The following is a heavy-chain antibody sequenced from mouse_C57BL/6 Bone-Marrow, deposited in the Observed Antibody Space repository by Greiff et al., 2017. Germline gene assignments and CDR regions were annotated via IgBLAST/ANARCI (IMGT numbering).Heavy chain of an antibody. J-gene: IGHJ2*01. CDR1: GYTFTDYN. Sequence: EVQVVESGPELVKPGASVKMSCKASGYTFTDYNMHWVKQSHGKSLEWIGYINPNNGGTSYNQKFKGKAKLTVNKSSSTAYMELRSLTSEDSAVYYCARRDYGSSDYWGQGTTLTVSS. D-gene: IGHD1-1*01. CDR3: ARRDYGSSDY. CDR2: INPNNGGT. V-gene: IGHV1-22*01.